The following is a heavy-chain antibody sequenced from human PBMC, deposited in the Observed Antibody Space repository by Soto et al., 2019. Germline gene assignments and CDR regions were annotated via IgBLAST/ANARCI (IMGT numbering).Heavy chain of an antibody. D-gene: IGHD2-2*01. Sequence: SETLSLTCAVYGGSFSGYYWGWIRQPPGKGLEWIGEINHSGSTNYNPSLKSRVTISVDTSKNQFSLKLSSVTAADTAVYYCARGGDVVVPAANKSPSHWFDPWGQGTLVTVSS. CDR2: INHSGST. J-gene: IGHJ5*02. CDR1: GGSFSGYY. CDR3: ARGGDVVVPAANKSPSHWFDP. V-gene: IGHV4-34*01.